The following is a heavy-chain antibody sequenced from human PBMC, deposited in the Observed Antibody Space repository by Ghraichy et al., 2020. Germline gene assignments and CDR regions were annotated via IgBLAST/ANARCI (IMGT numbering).Heavy chain of an antibody. D-gene: IGHD3-22*01. J-gene: IGHJ4*02. CDR3: ARDPTCEKKWLCVYFDY. CDR1: GYTFTSYA. Sequence: ASVKVACKASGYTFTSYAMHWVRQAPGQRLEWMGWINAGNGNTKYSQKFQGRVTITRDTSASTAYMELSSLRSEDTAVYYCARDPTCEKKWLCVYFDYWGQGTLVTVSS. CDR2: INAGNGNT. V-gene: IGHV1-3*01.